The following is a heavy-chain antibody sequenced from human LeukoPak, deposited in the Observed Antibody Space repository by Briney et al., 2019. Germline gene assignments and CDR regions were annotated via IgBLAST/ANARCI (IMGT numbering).Heavy chain of an antibody. Sequence: PGGSLRLSCAASGFTFSSHTVTWVRQAPGRGLEWVSSISSSSSFIHYADSVRGRFTISRDNAKKSLYLQMNSLRAEDTAVYYCARSIRGVPAAIDYWGQGTLVTVSS. D-gene: IGHD2-2*01. V-gene: IGHV3-21*04. CDR3: ARSIRGVPAAIDY. CDR1: GFTFSSHT. J-gene: IGHJ4*02. CDR2: ISSSSSFI.